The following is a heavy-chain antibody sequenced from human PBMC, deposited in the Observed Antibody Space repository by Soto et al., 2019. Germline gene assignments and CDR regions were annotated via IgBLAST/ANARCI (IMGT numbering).Heavy chain of an antibody. CDR1: GYTFTSYA. D-gene: IGHD5-18*01. CDR2: INAGNGNT. V-gene: IGHV1-3*01. CDR3: ARGGGSPTWIQLWLPS. Sequence: ASVKVSCKASGYTFTSYAMHWVRQAPGQRLEWMGWINAGNGNTKYSQKFQGRVTITRDTSASTAYMELSSLRSEDTAVYYCARGGGSPTWIQLWLPSWGQGTLVTVSS. J-gene: IGHJ5*02.